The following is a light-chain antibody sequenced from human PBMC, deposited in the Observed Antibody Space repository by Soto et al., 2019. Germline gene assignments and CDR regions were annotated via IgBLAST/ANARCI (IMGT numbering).Light chain of an antibody. J-gene: IGKJ4*01. CDR1: QTISTY. Sequence: DIQMTQSPSSLSASVGDRVTITCRASQTISTYLNWYQHKPGKAPKLLIYDASSLQSGVQSRFSGSASGTYFTLTIRGLQPEDFATYYCKQSYATPLAFGGGTKVDIK. CDR3: KQSYATPLA. CDR2: DAS. V-gene: IGKV1-39*01.